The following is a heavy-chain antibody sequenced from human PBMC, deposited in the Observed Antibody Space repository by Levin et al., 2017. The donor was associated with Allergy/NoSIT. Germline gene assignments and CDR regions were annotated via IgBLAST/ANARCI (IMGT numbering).Heavy chain of an antibody. CDR3: AREHYVSAEH. J-gene: IGHJ4*02. D-gene: IGHD3-10*01. CDR2: ISPVDSGT. Sequence: GGSLRLSRKGSGYSFTNYWIGWVRQMPGKGLEWMGIISPVDSGTRYSPPFQGQVTISADKSISTTYLQWSSLTASDTAMYYCAREHYVSAEHWGQGTLVTVSS. V-gene: IGHV5-51*01. CDR1: GYSFTNYW.